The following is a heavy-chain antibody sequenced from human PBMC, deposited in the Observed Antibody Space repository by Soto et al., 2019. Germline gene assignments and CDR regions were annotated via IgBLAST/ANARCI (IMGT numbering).Heavy chain of an antibody. CDR2: INHSGST. J-gene: IGHJ5*02. Sequence: SSETLSLTCAVYGGSFSGYYWSWIRQPPGKGLEWIGEINHSGSTNYNPSLKSRVTISVDTSKNQFSLKLSSVTAADTAVYYCARRPRYYGSGSYYFWFDPWGQGTLVTVSS. CDR3: ARRPRYYGSGSYYFWFDP. CDR1: GGSFSGYY. D-gene: IGHD3-10*01. V-gene: IGHV4-34*01.